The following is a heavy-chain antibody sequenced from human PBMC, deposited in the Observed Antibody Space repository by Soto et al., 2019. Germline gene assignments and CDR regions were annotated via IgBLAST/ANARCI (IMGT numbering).Heavy chain of an antibody. J-gene: IGHJ5*02. D-gene: IGHD3-22*01. CDR1: GGSISSSSYY. V-gene: IGHV4-39*01. CDR2: IYYSGST. Sequence: SETLSLTCTVSGGSISSSSYYWGWIRQPPGKGLEWIGSIYYSGSTYYNPSLKSRVTISVDTSKNQFSLKLSSVTAADTAVYYCATGITMIVVVKENWFDPWGQGTLVTVSS. CDR3: ATGITMIVVVKENWFDP.